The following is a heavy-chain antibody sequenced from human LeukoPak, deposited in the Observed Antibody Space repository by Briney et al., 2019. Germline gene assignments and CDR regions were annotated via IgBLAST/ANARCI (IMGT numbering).Heavy chain of an antibody. V-gene: IGHV4-59*12. Sequence: PSETLSLTCTVAGGSIGNDYWSWMRQPPGKGLEWIGYIFYRGSIDYSPSLQSRVTISVDTSKNHLSLRLTSVTAADTAVYFCARGVVLGQDDAFDIWGRGTMVTVSS. CDR1: GGSIGNDY. CDR2: IFYRGSI. J-gene: IGHJ3*02. CDR3: ARGVVLGQDDAFDI. D-gene: IGHD3/OR15-3a*01.